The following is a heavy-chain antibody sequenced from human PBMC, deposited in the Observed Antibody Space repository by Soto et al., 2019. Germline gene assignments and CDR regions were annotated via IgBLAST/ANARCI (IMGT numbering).Heavy chain of an antibody. V-gene: IGHV3-53*01. D-gene: IGHD3-10*01. J-gene: IGHJ4*02. CDR3: ARIYGSGVVAF. CDR1: GFSVSTNY. Sequence: VQLVESGGGLIQAGGSRRLSCRVAGFSVSTNYMALVRHVPGKGLEWASVIYSSGQTDYPDSVQGRFTISRDNSKNTVYLQMSSLRVEDTGVYSCARIYGSGVVAFWGQGSPITVSS. CDR2: IYSSGQT.